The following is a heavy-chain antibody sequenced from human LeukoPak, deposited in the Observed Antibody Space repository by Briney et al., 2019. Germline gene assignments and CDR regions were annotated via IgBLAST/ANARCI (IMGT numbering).Heavy chain of an antibody. J-gene: IGHJ4*02. CDR2: IIPILGIA. CDR1: GGTFSSYA. D-gene: IGHD6-13*01. Sequence: SVKVSCKASGGTFSSYAISWVRQAPGQELEWMGRIIPILGIANYAQKFQGRVTITADKSTSTAYMELSSLRSEDTAVYYCARAQDVAAAEDYWGQGTLVTVSS. V-gene: IGHV1-69*04. CDR3: ARAQDVAAAEDY.